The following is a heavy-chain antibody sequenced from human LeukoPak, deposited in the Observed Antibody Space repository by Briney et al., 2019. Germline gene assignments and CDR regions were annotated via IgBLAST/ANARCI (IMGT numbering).Heavy chain of an antibody. CDR1: GFTFSSYS. D-gene: IGHD6-13*01. V-gene: IGHV3-21*01. CDR2: ISSSSSYI. Sequence: GRSLRLSCAASGFTFSSYSMNWVRQAPGKGLEWVSSISSSSSYIYYADSVKGRFTISRDNAKNSLYLQMNSLRAKDTAVYYCARDRGAAAGPYYYYYGMDVWGQGTTVTVSS. CDR3: ARDRGAAAGPYYYYYGMDV. J-gene: IGHJ6*02.